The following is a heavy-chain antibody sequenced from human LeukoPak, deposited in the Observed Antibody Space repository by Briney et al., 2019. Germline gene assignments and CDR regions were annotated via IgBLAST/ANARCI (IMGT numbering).Heavy chain of an antibody. CDR1: GFTFSSYW. CDR2: INSDGSST. CDR3: AKDYYYDSSGYYGY. D-gene: IGHD3-22*01. V-gene: IGHV3-74*01. Sequence: PGGSLRLSCAASGFTFSSYWMHWVRQAPGKGLVWVSRINSDGSSTTYADSVKGRFTISRDNSKNTLYLQMNSLRAEDTAVYYCAKDYYYDSSGYYGYWGQGTLVTVSS. J-gene: IGHJ4*02.